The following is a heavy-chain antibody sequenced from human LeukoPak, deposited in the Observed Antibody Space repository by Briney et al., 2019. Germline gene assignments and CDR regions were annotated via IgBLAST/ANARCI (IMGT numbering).Heavy chain of an antibody. D-gene: IGHD6-19*01. J-gene: IGHJ4*02. CDR1: GFTFSRHW. V-gene: IGHV3-7*01. Sequence: GGSLRLSCAASGFTFSRHWMSWVRQAPGKRLERVAHMNQDGSAIYSIDSVKGRFTISRDNDKNSLYLQMNGLTVADTAVYYCARTVPGHPGDYFDYWGQGTLVTVSS. CDR2: MNQDGSAI. CDR3: ARTVPGHPGDYFDY.